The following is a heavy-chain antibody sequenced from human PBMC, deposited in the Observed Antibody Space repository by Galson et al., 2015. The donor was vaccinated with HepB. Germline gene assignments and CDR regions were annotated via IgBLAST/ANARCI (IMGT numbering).Heavy chain of an antibody. Sequence: SLRLSCAASGFTFSSYAMSWVRQAPGKGLEWVSGISGSGGSTFYADSVKGRFTISRDDSKNTLYLQVNSLRAEDTAVYYCAKDRELWFGELYTPGYYFDYWGQGTLVTVSS. V-gene: IGHV3-23*01. CDR3: AKDRELWFGELYTPGYYFDY. CDR1: GFTFSSYA. D-gene: IGHD3-10*01. J-gene: IGHJ4*02. CDR2: ISGSGGST.